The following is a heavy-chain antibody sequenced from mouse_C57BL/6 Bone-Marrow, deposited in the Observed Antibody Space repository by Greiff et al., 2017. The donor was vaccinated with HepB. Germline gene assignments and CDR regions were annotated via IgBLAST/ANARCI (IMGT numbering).Heavy chain of an antibody. J-gene: IGHJ2*01. D-gene: IGHD1-3*01. CDR2: INPSTGGT. Sequence: EVQLQQSGPELVKPGASVKISCKASGYSFTGYYMNWVKQSPEKSLEWIGEINPSTGGTTYNQKFKAKATLTVDKSSSTAYMQLKNLTSEDSAVYYCARRSKEFDYWGQGTTLTVSS. CDR1: GYSFTGYY. V-gene: IGHV1-42*01. CDR3: ARRSKEFDY.